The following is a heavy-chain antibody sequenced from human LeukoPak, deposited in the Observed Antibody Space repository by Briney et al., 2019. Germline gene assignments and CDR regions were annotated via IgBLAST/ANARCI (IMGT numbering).Heavy chain of an antibody. CDR2: INPNSGGT. CDR1: GGTFSSYA. J-gene: IGHJ4*02. V-gene: IGHV1-2*02. Sequence: ASVKVSCKASGGTFSSYAISWVRQAPGQGLEWMGWINPNSGGTNYAQKFQGRVTMTRDTSISTAYMELSRLRSDDTAVYYCARAASPTRAFDYWGQGTLVTVSS. CDR3: ARAASPTRAFDY.